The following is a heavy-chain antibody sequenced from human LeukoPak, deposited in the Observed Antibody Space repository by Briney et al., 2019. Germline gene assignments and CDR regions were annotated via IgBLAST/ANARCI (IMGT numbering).Heavy chain of an antibody. CDR3: AKDLIAVGDGYYSDY. V-gene: IGHV3-23*01. CDR1: GFTFSSYA. CDR2: ASRNGDST. D-gene: IGHD6-19*01. Sequence: GGSLRLSCEASGFTFSSYAMTWVRQAPGKGLEWVSAASRNGDSTYYADSVKGRFTISRDNSKNTLYLQMNSLRAEDTALYYCAKDLIAVGDGYYSDYWGQGTLVTVSS. J-gene: IGHJ4*02.